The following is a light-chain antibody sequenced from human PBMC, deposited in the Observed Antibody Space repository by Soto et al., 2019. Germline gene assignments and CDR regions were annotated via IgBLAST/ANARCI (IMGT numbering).Light chain of an antibody. J-gene: IGLJ3*02. CDR3: ATWDDSVKGWV. V-gene: IGLV1-44*01. Sequence: QAVVIQPPSVSGTPGQRVTITCSGSRSNIGTKTVNWYQKLPGSAPKLLIYDNNQRPSGVPDRFSGSKSGTSASRAISGLQSEDEADYYCATWDDSVKGWVFGGGTKLTVL. CDR1: RSNIGTKT. CDR2: DNN.